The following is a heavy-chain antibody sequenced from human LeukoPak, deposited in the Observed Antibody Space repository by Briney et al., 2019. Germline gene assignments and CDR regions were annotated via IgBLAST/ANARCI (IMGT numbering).Heavy chain of an antibody. CDR2: ISYDGSNK. CDR1: GFTFSSYA. V-gene: IGHV3-30-3*01. D-gene: IGHD2-2*01. J-gene: IGHJ6*03. Sequence: GGSLRLSCAASGFTFSSYAMHWVRQAPGKGLEWVAVISYDGSNKYYADSVKGRFTISRDNSKNTLYLQMNSLKTEDTAVYYCTTDPKVVSPLYYYYYMDVWGKGTTVTVSS. CDR3: TTDPKVVSPLYYYYYMDV.